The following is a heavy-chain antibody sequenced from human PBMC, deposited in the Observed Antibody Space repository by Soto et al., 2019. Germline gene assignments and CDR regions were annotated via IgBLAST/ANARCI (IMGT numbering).Heavy chain of an antibody. CDR2: IYYSGST. CDR3: ARDGPPTPNCSSTSCYFGGGAFDI. CDR1: GGSISSGGYY. V-gene: IGHV4-31*03. Sequence: QVQLQESGPGLVKPSQTLSLTCTVSGGSISSGGYYWSWIRQHPGKGLEWIGYIYYSGSTYYNPSLKSRVTISVDTSKNQFSLKMSSVTAADTAVYYCARDGPPTPNCSSTSCYFGGGAFDIWGQGTMVTVSS. D-gene: IGHD2-2*01. J-gene: IGHJ3*02.